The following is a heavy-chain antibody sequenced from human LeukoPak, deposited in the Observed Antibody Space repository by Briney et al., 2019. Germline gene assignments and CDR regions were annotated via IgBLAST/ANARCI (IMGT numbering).Heavy chain of an antibody. CDR2: IIPIFGTA. J-gene: IGHJ6*03. V-gene: IGHV1-69*13. CDR1: GGTFSSYA. Sequence: GASVKVSCKASGGTFSSYAISWVRQAPGQGLEWMGGIIPIFGTANYAQKFQGRVTITADESTSTAYMELSSLRSEDTAVYYCARGDFWSGYARSYYMDVWGKGTTVTVSS. CDR3: ARGDFWSGYARSYYMDV. D-gene: IGHD3-3*01.